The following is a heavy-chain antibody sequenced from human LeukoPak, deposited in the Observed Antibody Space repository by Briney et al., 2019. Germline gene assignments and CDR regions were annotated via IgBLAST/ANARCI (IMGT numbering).Heavy chain of an antibody. V-gene: IGHV3-7*01. D-gene: IGHD2-2*01. CDR1: GFTFSNYW. Sequence: PGGSLRLSCAASGFTFSNYWMTWVRQAPGKGLQWVANIKQDGSEKYYVDSVKGRSTISRDNAKNSLYLQMNSLRAEDTAVYYCASTATCSFWGQGTMVTVSS. CDR2: IKQDGSEK. CDR3: ASTATCSF. J-gene: IGHJ3*01.